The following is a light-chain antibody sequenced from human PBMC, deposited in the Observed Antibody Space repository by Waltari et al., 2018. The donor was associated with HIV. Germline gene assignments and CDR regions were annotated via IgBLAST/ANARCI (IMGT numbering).Light chain of an antibody. J-gene: IGLJ2*01. CDR2: EVS. CDR1: SSDVATYKL. Sequence: QSALTQPASVPGSPGQSITISCPRTSSDVATYKLVSWYQQHPGKAPKLMIYEVSKRPSGVSDRFSGSKSGDTASLTISGLQAEDEADYYCCSYVSNVIFGGGTKLTVL. V-gene: IGLV2-23*02. CDR3: CSYVSNVI.